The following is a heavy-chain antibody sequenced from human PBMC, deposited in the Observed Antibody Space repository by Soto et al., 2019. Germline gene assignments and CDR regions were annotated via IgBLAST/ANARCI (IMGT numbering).Heavy chain of an antibody. V-gene: IGHV4-34*01. CDR3: ARGRYYYGSGSYYNYWFDP. CDR2: INHSGST. D-gene: IGHD3-10*01. Sequence: SETLSLTCAFYGGSFSGYYWIWIRQPTGKGLEWIGEINHSGSTNYNPSLKSRVTISVDTSKNQFSLKLSSVTAADTAVYYCARGRYYYGSGSYYNYWFDPWGQGTLVTVSS. J-gene: IGHJ5*02. CDR1: GGSFSGYY.